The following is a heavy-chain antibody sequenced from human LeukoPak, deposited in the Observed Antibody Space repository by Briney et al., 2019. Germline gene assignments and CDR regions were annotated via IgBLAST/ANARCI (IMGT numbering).Heavy chain of an antibody. Sequence: HGESLKISCKASGYRFTSYWIGWVHQMPGKGLEWVGIIYPSDSDARYSPSFQGQVTISADKSINTAYLQWSSLKASDTAMYYCARRNYDILTGYYNDYFDYWGQGTLVTVSS. D-gene: IGHD3-9*01. J-gene: IGHJ4*02. CDR3: ARRNYDILTGYYNDYFDY. CDR2: IYPSDSDA. V-gene: IGHV5-51*07. CDR1: GYRFTSYW.